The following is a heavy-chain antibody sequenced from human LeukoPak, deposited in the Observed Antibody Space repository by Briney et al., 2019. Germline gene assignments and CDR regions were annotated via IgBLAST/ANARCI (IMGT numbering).Heavy chain of an antibody. CDR1: GFTFRDYY. V-gene: IGHV3-11*01. Sequence: GGSLRLACAASGFTFRDYYMRWIRQAPGKGLEWVSYISSSGSTIYYADSLKGRFTISRDNAKNSQHLQMHSLTAEDTAVYYCARTLRNDYWSQGPLVT. CDR2: ISSSGSTI. D-gene: IGHD4-17*01. CDR3: ARTLRNDY. J-gene: IGHJ4*02.